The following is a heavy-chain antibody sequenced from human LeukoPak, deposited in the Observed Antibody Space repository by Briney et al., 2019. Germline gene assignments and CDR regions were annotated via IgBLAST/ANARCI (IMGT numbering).Heavy chain of an antibody. D-gene: IGHD2-2*02. V-gene: IGHV3-23*01. J-gene: IGHJ4*02. CDR3: AKGRYCSSTSCYTPEDY. CDR1: GFTFGTYA. Sequence: GGSLRLSCAASGFTFGTYAMSWVRQAPGKGLEWVSAISGSGGSTYYADSVKGRFTISRDNSKNTLYLQMNSLRAEDTAVYYCAKGRYCSSTSCYTPEDYWGQETLVTVSS. CDR2: ISGSGGST.